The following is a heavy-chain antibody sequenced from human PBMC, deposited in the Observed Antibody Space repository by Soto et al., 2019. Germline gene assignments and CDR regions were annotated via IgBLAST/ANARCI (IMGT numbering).Heavy chain of an antibody. V-gene: IGHV1-3*05. CDR2: INVGNGNT. J-gene: IGHJ5*02. Sequence: QAQLVQSGAEEKKPGASVKVSCKGSGYTFNIYAMHWVRQAPGQRLEWMGWINVGNGNTKYSQNFQGRVTITTDTSASTADMELFSLRPEDTAVYYCARDAAGTVSWGFDPWGQGTLVTVFS. CDR3: ARDAAGTVSWGFDP. D-gene: IGHD6-13*01. CDR1: GYTFNIYA.